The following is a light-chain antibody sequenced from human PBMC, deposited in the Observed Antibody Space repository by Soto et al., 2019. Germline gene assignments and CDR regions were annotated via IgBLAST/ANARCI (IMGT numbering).Light chain of an antibody. CDR3: QEYDGAPPIT. Sequence: EIVLTHSPDTLALSPGEGATLSVSASQSVRSERLAWYQQKRGQAPTLLIFDASSRASGTPERFSGSGSGTDFTLTISRLEPEDFAVYYCQEYDGAPPITFGLGTRLEIK. CDR2: DAS. V-gene: IGKV3-20*01. CDR1: QSVRSER. J-gene: IGKJ5*01.